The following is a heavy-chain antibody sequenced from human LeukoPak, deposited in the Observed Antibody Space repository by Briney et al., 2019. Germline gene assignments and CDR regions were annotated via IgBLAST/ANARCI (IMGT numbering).Heavy chain of an antibody. CDR2: INSDGINT. V-gene: IGHV3-74*01. Sequence: GGSLRLSCAASGFTFSNYWMHWVRQAPGKGLVWVSRINSDGINTSYADSVKGRFTISRDNAKNTLNLQMNSLRAEDTAVYYCARDFRGYDGNGFDYWGQGTLVTVSS. CDR3: ARDFRGYDGNGFDY. J-gene: IGHJ4*02. D-gene: IGHD5-12*01. CDR1: GFTFSNYW.